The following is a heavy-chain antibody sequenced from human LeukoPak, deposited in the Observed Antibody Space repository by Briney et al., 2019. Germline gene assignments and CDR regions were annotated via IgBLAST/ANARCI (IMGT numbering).Heavy chain of an antibody. CDR3: ARLSHQLLVDY. CDR2: IYYSGST. D-gene: IGHD2-2*01. CDR1: GGSISSGGYY. J-gene: IGHJ4*02. Sequence: SETLSLTCAVSGGSISSGGYYWSWIRQHPGKGLEWIGYIYYSGSTYYNPSLKSRVTISVDTSKNQFSLKLSSVTAADTAVYYCARLSHQLLVDYWGQGTLVTVSS. V-gene: IGHV4-31*11.